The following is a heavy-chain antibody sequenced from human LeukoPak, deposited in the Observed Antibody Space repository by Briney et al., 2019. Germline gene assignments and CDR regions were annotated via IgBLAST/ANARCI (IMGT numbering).Heavy chain of an antibody. CDR3: ARDFRDGYNSPEYYFHY. D-gene: IGHD5-24*01. CDR2: ISAYNGNT. V-gene: IGHV1-18*01. J-gene: IGHJ4*02. CDR1: GYTFTSYG. Sequence: ASVMVSCKASGYTFTSYGISWVRQAPGQGLEWMGWISAYNGNTNYAQKLQGRVTMTTDTSTSTAYMELRSLRSDDTAVYYCARDFRDGYNSPEYYFHYWGQGTLVTVSS.